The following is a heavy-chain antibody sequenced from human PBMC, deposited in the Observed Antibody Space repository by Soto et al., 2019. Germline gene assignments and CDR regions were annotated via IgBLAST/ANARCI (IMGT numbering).Heavy chain of an antibody. J-gene: IGHJ4*02. D-gene: IGHD6-19*01. CDR3: AKETSDPRTGSGGPLDY. CDR1: GFTFSSYG. CDR2: ISYDGSNK. Sequence: GGSLRLSCAASGFTFSSYGMHWVRQAPGKGLEWVAVISYDGSNKYYADSVKGRFTISRDNSKNTLYLQMNSLRAEDTAVDYCAKETSDPRTGSGGPLDYWGQGTLVTVSS. V-gene: IGHV3-30*18.